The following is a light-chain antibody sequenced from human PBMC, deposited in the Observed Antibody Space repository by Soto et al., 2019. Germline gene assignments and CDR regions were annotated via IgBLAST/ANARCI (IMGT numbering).Light chain of an antibody. CDR3: QQRNKWRT. J-gene: IGKJ1*01. CDR2: DAS. V-gene: IGKV3D-20*02. Sequence: TQSPATLSVSPGEGATLSCRASQSVSSSYLAWYQQKPGQAPRPLIYDASKRATGIPARFSGSGFGTYYTLTISSLEPEDFAVYYCQQRNKWRTFGQGTKVDIK. CDR1: QSVSSSY.